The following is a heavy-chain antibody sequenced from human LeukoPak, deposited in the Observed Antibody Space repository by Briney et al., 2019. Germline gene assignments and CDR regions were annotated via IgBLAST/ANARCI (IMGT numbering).Heavy chain of an antibody. Sequence: SETLSLTCAVYGGSFSGYYWSWIRQPLGKGLEWIGEINHSGSTNYNPSLKSRVTISVDTSKNQFSLKLSSVTAADTAVYYCARVGGGSGSQMFDYWGQGTLVTVSS. CDR3: ARVGGGSGSQMFDY. J-gene: IGHJ4*02. V-gene: IGHV4-34*01. D-gene: IGHD1-26*01. CDR1: GGSFSGYY. CDR2: INHSGST.